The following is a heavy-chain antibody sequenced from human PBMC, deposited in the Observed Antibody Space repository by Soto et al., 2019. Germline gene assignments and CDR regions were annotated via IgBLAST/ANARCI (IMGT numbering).Heavy chain of an antibody. CDR1: GYTFTSYG. CDR3: ARVTLVVPAAIPSYYYGMDV. V-gene: IGHV1-18*04. D-gene: IGHD2-2*02. J-gene: IGHJ6*02. CDR2: ISAYNGNT. Sequence: QVQLVQSGAEVKKPGASVKVSCKASGYTFTSYGISWVRQAPGQGLEWMGWISAYNGNTNYAQKLQGRVTMTTDTPTSTAYMELRSLRSDDTAVYYCARVTLVVPAAIPSYYYGMDVWGQGTTFTVSS.